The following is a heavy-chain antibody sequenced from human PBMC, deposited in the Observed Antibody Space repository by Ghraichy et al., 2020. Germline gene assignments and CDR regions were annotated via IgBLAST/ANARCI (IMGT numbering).Heavy chain of an antibody. Sequence: GESLNISCAASGFTFSDYYMSWIRQAPGKGLEWVSYISSSGSTIYYADSVKGRFTISRDNAKNSLYLQMNSLRAEDTAVYYCARDGASYYDILTGYYPGSYYYYYGMDVWGQGTTVTVSS. CDR2: ISSSGSTI. CDR1: GFTFSDYY. CDR3: ARDGASYYDILTGYYPGSYYYYYGMDV. V-gene: IGHV3-11*04. D-gene: IGHD3-9*01. J-gene: IGHJ6*02.